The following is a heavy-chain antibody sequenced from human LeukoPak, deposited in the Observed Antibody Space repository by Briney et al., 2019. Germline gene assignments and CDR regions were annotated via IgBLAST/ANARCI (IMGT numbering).Heavy chain of an antibody. J-gene: IGHJ5*02. CDR2: INPNSGGT. Sequence: GASVKVSCKASGYTFTSYDINWVRQAPGQGLEWMGWINPNSGGTNYAQKFQGRVTMTRDTSISTAYMELSRLRSDDTAVYYCAREGGGYEVPQNWFDPWGQGTLVTVSS. V-gene: IGHV1-2*02. CDR3: AREGGGYEVPQNWFDP. CDR1: GYTFTSYD. D-gene: IGHD5-12*01.